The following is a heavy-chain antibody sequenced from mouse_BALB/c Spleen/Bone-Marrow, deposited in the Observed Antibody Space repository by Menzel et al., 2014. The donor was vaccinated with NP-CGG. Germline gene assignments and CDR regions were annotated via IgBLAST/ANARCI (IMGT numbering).Heavy chain of an antibody. V-gene: IGHV14-3*02. D-gene: IGHD1-1*01. CDR1: GFNIKDTY. CDR2: IDPANGNT. Sequence: DVKLQESGAELVKPGASVKLSCTASGFNIKDTYMHWAKQRPEQGLEWIGRIDPANGNTKYDPKFQGKATITADTSSNTAYLQLSSLTSEHTAVYYCASYYYGSSLFAYWGQGTLVTVSA. J-gene: IGHJ3*01. CDR3: ASYYYGSSLFAY.